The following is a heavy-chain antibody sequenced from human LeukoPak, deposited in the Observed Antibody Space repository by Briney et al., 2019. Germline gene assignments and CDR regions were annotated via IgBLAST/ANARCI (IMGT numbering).Heavy chain of an antibody. D-gene: IGHD1-14*01. CDR3: AREPDGGPFDY. V-gene: IGHV1-8*01. J-gene: IGHJ4*02. CDR1: GYTFTSYD. Sequence: ASVKVSCKASGYTFTSYDINWVRQATGQGLEWMGWMNPNSGNTGYAQKFQGRVTITADKSTSTAYMELSSLRSEDTAVYYCAREPDGGPFDYWGQGTLVTVSS. CDR2: MNPNSGNT.